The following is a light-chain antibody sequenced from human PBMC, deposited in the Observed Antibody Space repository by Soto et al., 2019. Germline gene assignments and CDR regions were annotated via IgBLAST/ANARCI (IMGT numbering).Light chain of an antibody. CDR1: QSITTW. J-gene: IGKJ1*01. Sequence: DIQMTQSPSTVSAYVGDSVTITCRASQSITTWLAWYQQRPGKAPKLLIYDVSSLQSGVPSRFRGSRSGTEFTLTVSSLQPADFATYYCLQDHDDSWTFGQGTKVDIK. CDR2: DVS. V-gene: IGKV1-5*01. CDR3: LQDHDDSWT.